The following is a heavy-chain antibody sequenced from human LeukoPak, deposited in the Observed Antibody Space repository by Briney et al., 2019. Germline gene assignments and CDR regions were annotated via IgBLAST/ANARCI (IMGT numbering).Heavy chain of an antibody. CDR2: VSSSGGNT. D-gene: IGHD1-7*01. J-gene: IGHJ4*02. Sequence: GGSLRLSCAASGFTFDNYAMNWVRQAPGKGLEWVSGVSSSGGNTYYADSVKGRFTISRDNSKNTQYLQMNSLRAEDAAEYYCAKGDWNYGDFDYWGQGTLVTVSS. CDR1: GFTFDNYA. CDR3: AKGDWNYGDFDY. V-gene: IGHV3-23*01.